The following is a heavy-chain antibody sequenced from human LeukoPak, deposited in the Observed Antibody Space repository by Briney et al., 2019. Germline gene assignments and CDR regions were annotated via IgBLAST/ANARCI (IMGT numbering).Heavy chain of an antibody. CDR2: VSGSGGST. D-gene: IGHD6-19*01. CDR3: AKALRESSGREYFDL. V-gene: IGHV3-23*01. J-gene: IGHJ2*01. CDR1: AFTFSSYA. Sequence: GGSLRLSCAASAFTFSSYAMSWVRQAPGKWLEWVSGVSGSGGSTYYADSVKGRFTISRDNSKNTLYLQLNSLRVEDTAEYYCAKALRESSGREYFDLWGRGTLVTVSS.